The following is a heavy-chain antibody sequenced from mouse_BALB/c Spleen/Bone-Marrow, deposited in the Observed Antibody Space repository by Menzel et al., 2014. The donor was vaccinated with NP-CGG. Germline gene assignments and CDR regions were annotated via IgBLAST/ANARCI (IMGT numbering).Heavy chain of an antibody. Sequence: QVQLQQSGAELVKPGASVKLSCKTSGYTFTNYWIQWAKQRPGQGLGGIGEIFPGTGTTYYNEKFKGKATLTIDTSSSTAYMQLSSLTSEDSAVYFCARHYYGSSDAMDYWGQGTSVTVSS. D-gene: IGHD1-1*01. CDR3: ARHYYGSSDAMDY. J-gene: IGHJ4*01. CDR2: IFPGTGTT. V-gene: IGHV1S132*01. CDR1: GYTFTNYW.